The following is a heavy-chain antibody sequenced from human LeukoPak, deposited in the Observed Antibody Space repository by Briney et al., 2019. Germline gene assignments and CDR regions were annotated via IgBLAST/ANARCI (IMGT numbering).Heavy chain of an antibody. Sequence: SETLSLTCTVSGGSISSSSYYWGWIRQPPGKGLEWIGSIYYSGSTYYNPSLKSRVSISLDRSTNHFSLNLMSLTAADTAIYYCARERFNGYNYLDYWGQGTLVTVSS. J-gene: IGHJ4*02. CDR2: IYYSGST. D-gene: IGHD5-24*01. V-gene: IGHV4-39*07. CDR1: GGSISSSSYY. CDR3: ARERFNGYNYLDY.